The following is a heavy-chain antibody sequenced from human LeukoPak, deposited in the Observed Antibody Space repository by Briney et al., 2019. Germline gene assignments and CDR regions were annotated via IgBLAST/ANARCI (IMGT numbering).Heavy chain of an antibody. V-gene: IGHV3-48*02. CDR1: GFSFSSHN. D-gene: IGHD3-16*01. J-gene: IGHJ4*02. Sequence: GGSLRLSCAASGFSFSSHNMNWVRQTPGKGLEWIAYISSGGSTINYANSVRGRFTFSRDNAKNSLYLQMNSLRDEDTAVYYWAKALYLGGGNFWGQGTLVTVSS. CDR3: AKALYLGGGNF. CDR2: ISSGGSTI.